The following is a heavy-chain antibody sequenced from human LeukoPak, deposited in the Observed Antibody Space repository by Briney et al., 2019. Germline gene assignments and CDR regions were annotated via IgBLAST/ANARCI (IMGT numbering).Heavy chain of an antibody. CDR1: GFTFSTCS. J-gene: IGHJ4*02. Sequence: GGSLRLSCAASGFTFSTCSMNWVRQAPGKGLEWVASIDSSSSYIYYADSEKGRLTTSRDNAKNSLYLQMNSLRAEDTAVYYCARDPATPHDYWGQGTLVTVSS. CDR3: ARDPATPHDY. D-gene: IGHD5-12*01. V-gene: IGHV3-21*01. CDR2: IDSSSSYI.